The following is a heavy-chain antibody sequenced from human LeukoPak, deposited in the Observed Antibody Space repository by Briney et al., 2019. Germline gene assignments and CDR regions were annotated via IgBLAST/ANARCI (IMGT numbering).Heavy chain of an antibody. CDR1: GYSFTSYW. CDR3: ARGRGYCSGGSCYWHWFDP. Sequence: GESLKISCKGSGYSFTSYWIGWVRQMPGKGLEWMGIIYPGDSDTRYSPSFQGQVTISADKSISTAYLQWSSLKASDTAMYYCARGRGYCSGGSCYWHWFDPWGQRTLVTVSS. V-gene: IGHV5-51*01. J-gene: IGHJ5*02. CDR2: IYPGDSDT. D-gene: IGHD2-15*01.